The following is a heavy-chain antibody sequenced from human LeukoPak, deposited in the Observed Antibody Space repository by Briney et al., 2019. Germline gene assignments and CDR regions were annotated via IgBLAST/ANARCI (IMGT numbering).Heavy chain of an antibody. Sequence: SETLPLTCAVYGGSFSGYYWSWIRQPPGKGLEWIGEINHSGSTNYNPSLKSRVTISVDTSKNQFSLKLSSVTAADTAVYYCARGVGSSWSFDYWGQGTLVTVSS. J-gene: IGHJ4*02. CDR1: GGSFSGYY. D-gene: IGHD6-13*01. CDR3: ARGVGSSWSFDY. CDR2: INHSGST. V-gene: IGHV4-34*01.